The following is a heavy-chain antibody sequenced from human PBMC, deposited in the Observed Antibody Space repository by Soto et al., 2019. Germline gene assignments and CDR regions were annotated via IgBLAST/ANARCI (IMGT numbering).Heavy chain of an antibody. V-gene: IGHV3-23*01. CDR2: ISSSGGSI. CDR3: AKDLGSSSWFDAFFDY. J-gene: IGHJ4*02. Sequence: EVQLLESGGGWVQPGRSLRLSCAASGFTFSDYAVSWVRQAPGKGLEWVSLISSSGGSIYYADSVKGRFTISRDNSKNTLNLQMNSLRAEDTAVYYCAKDLGSSSWFDAFFDYWGQGTLVTVSS. D-gene: IGHD6-13*01. CDR1: GFTFSDYA.